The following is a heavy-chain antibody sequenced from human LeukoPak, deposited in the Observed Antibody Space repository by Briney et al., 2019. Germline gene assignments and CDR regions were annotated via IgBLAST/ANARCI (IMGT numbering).Heavy chain of an antibody. J-gene: IGHJ4*02. CDR2: IKQDGSEK. Sequence: TGGSLRLSCAASGFTFSDYYMSWVRQAPGKGLEWVANIKQDGSEKYYVDSVKGRFTISRDNAKNSLYLQMNSLRAEDTAVYYCASGTTAVYFDYWGQGTLVTVSS. CDR1: GFTFSDYY. D-gene: IGHD4-23*01. V-gene: IGHV3-7*01. CDR3: ASGTTAVYFDY.